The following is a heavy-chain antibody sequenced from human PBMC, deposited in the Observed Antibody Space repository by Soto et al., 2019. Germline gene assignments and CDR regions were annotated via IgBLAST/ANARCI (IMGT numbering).Heavy chain of an antibody. Sequence: ETLSLTCTVSVGSISSYYWSWIRQPPGKGLEWIGYIYYSGSTNYNPSLKSRVTISVDTSKNQFSLKLSSVTAADTAVYYCARDRVGWFDPWGQGTLVTVSS. CDR1: VGSISSYY. D-gene: IGHD1-26*01. CDR3: ARDRVGWFDP. CDR2: IYYSGST. V-gene: IGHV4-59*01. J-gene: IGHJ5*02.